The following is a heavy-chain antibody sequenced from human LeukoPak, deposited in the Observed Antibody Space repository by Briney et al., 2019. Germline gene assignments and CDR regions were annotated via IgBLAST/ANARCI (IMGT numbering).Heavy chain of an antibody. CDR2: ICGSGGST. D-gene: IGHD3-3*01. CDR3: AKGQARNYDFWSGYQFDY. V-gene: IGHV3-23*01. J-gene: IGHJ4*02. CDR1: GFTFSSYA. Sequence: GGSLRLSCAASGFTFSSYAMSWVRRARGEGLEWVSAICGSGGSTYCADSVEGLFTISRDNSKNTLYLQMNSLRAEDTAVYYCAKGQARNYDFWSGYQFDYWGQGTLVTVSS.